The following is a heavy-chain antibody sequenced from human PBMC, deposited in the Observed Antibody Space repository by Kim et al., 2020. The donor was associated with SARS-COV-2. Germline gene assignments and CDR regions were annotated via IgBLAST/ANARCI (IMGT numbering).Heavy chain of an antibody. D-gene: IGHD6-13*01. Sequence: RAKYYVDPVKGRFTIARDNAKYSRYLQMNGLRAEDTAVYYGARVGIRVDYWGQGTLVTVSS. J-gene: IGHJ4*02. CDR2: RAK. CDR3: ARVGIRVDY. V-gene: IGHV3-7*03.